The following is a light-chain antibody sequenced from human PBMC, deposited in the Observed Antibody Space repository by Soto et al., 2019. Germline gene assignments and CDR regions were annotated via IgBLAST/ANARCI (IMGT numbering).Light chain of an antibody. CDR1: RDIGNF. CDR3: PQYDYPPPYA. CDR2: DAS. V-gene: IGKV1-33*01. J-gene: IGKJ4*01. Sequence: DIQMTQSPSSLSASAGDRIIITCRASRDIGNFVNWYQQTPGKAPRILIYDASNLDIGVPSRLNNSRSGTDFTFTISRLQSEDIASYSCPQYDYPPPYAFGGGTKVDLK.